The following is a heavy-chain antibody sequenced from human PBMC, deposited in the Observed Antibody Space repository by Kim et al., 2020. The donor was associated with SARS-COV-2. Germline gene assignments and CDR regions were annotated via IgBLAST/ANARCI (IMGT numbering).Heavy chain of an antibody. J-gene: IGHJ3*02. CDR3: ARLPVFGVAKRGAFDI. CDR2: IYYSGST. Sequence: SETLSLTCTVSGGSISSSSYYWGWIRQPPGKGLEWIGSIYYSGSTYYNPSLKSRVTISVDTSKNQFSLKLSSVTAADTAVYYCARLPVFGVAKRGAFDIWGQGTMVTVSS. CDR1: GGSISSSSYY. V-gene: IGHV4-39*01. D-gene: IGHD3-3*01.